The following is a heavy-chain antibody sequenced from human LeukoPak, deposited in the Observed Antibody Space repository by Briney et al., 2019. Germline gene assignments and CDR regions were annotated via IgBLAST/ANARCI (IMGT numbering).Heavy chain of an antibody. Sequence: PGGSLRLSCAASGFTFSTFAMNWVRQAPGQGLEWVSLFSSIGTYKYYADSVKGRFTISRDNAKSSLYLQLNSLRAGDTGLYYCARGGKAGAGDALDIWGPGTMVTVSS. D-gene: IGHD4/OR15-4a*01. V-gene: IGHV3-21*01. J-gene: IGHJ3*02. CDR3: ARGGKAGAGDALDI. CDR1: GFTFSTFA. CDR2: FSSIGTYK.